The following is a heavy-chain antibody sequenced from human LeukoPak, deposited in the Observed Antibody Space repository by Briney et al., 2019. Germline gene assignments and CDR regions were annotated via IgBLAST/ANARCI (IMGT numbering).Heavy chain of an antibody. V-gene: IGHV1-2*02. J-gene: IGHJ5*02. D-gene: IGHD3-22*01. CDR2: INPNSGGT. CDR3: ARDLARYDSSGYYLNWFDP. CDR1: GYTFTGYY. Sequence: ASVTVSCKASGYTFTGYYMHWVRQAPGQGLEWMGWINPNSGGTNYAQKFQGRVTMTRDTSISTAYMELSRLRSDDTAVYYCARDLARYDSSGYYLNWFDPWGQGTLVTVSS.